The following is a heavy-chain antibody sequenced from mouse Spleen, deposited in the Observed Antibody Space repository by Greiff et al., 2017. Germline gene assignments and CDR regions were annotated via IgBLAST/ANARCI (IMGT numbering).Heavy chain of an antibody. J-gene: IGHJ4*01. CDR2: IYPGSGNT. CDR3: ARSRGYGSSSLAMDY. D-gene: IGHD1-1*01. CDR1: GYTFTDYY. V-gene: IGHV1-84*02. Sequence: VVESGPELVKPGASVKISCKASGYTFTDYYINWVKQKPGQGLEWIGWIYPGSGNTKYNEKFKGKATLTVDTSSSTAYMQLSSLTSEDTAVYFCARSRGYGSSSLAMDYWGQGTSVTVSS.